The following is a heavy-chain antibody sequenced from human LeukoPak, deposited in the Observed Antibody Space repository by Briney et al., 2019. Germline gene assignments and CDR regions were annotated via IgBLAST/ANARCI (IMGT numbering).Heavy chain of an antibody. Sequence: GGSLRLSCAASGFTFSSYGMHWVRQAPGKGLEWVAFIRYDGSNKYYADSVKGRFTISRDNAKNSLYLQMNSLRAEDTALYYCAKDRNYDSSGYYDYWGQGTLVTVSS. J-gene: IGHJ4*02. V-gene: IGHV3-30*02. CDR3: AKDRNYDSSGYYDY. D-gene: IGHD3-22*01. CDR1: GFTFSSYG. CDR2: IRYDGSNK.